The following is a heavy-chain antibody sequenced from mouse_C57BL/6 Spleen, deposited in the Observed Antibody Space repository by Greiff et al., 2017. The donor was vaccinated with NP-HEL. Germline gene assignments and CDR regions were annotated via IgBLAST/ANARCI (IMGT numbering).Heavy chain of an antibody. CDR2: IHPNSGST. V-gene: IGHV1-64*01. J-gene: IGHJ4*01. D-gene: IGHD1-1*01. Sequence: VQLQQPGAELVKPGASVKLSCKASGYTFTSYWMHWVKQRPGQGLEWIGMIHPNSGSTNYNEKFKSKATLTVDKSSSTAYMQLSSLTSEDSAVYYCARGGGSSFYAMDYWGQGTSVTVSS. CDR1: GYTFTSYW. CDR3: ARGGGSSFYAMDY.